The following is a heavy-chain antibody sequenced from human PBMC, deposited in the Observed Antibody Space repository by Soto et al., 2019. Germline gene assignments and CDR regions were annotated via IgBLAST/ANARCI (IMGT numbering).Heavy chain of an antibody. CDR2: MNPNSGNT. V-gene: IGHV1-8*01. CDR3: ARQYSSGWYYLGAQDGYDY. Sequence: GASVKVSCKASGYTFTSYDINWVRQATGQGLEWMGWMNPNSGNTGYAQKFQGRVTMTRNTSISTAYMELSSLRSEDTAVYYCARQYSSGWYYLGAQDGYDYWGQGTLVTRLL. D-gene: IGHD6-19*01. J-gene: IGHJ4*02. CDR1: GYTFTSYD.